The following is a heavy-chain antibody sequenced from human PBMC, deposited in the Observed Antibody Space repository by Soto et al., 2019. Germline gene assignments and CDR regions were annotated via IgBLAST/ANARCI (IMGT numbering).Heavy chain of an antibody. CDR2: ISGSGGST. CDR1: GFTFSSYA. V-gene: IGHV3-23*01. CDR3: AKGLGATTGARYFDF. D-gene: IGHD1-26*01. Sequence: GGSLRLSCAASGFTFSSYAMSWVRQAPGKGLEWVSAISGSGGSTYYADSVKGRFTISRDNSKNTLYLQMNSLRAEDTAVYYCAKGLGATTGARYFDFWGQGTLVTVSS. J-gene: IGHJ4*02.